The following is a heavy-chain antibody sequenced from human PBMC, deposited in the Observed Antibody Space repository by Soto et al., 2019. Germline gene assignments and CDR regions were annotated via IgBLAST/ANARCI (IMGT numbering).Heavy chain of an antibody. J-gene: IGHJ4*02. CDR2: INHSGGT. CDR1: GGSFSGYY. V-gene: IGHV4-34*01. Sequence: SETLSLTCAVYGGSFSGYYWCWIRQPPGKGLEWIGEINHSGGTNSNPSLKSRVTISVDTSKNQLSLKLSSVTAADTAVYYCAGGNVDTAMVNDYWGQGTLVTVSS. CDR3: AGGNVDTAMVNDY. D-gene: IGHD5-18*01.